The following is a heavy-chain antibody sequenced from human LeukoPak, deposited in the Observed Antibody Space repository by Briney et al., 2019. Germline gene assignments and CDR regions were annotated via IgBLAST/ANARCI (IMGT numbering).Heavy chain of an antibody. J-gene: IGHJ4*02. D-gene: IGHD5-18*01. V-gene: IGHV4-34*01. CDR2: INHSGST. CDR3: ARGRGYSYGSTY. CDR1: GGSFSGYY. Sequence: SETLSLTCAVYGGSFSGYYWSWIRQPPGKGLEWIGGINHSGSTNYNPSLKSRVTISVDTSKNQFSLKLSSVTAADTAVYYCARGRGYSYGSTYRGQGTLVTVSS.